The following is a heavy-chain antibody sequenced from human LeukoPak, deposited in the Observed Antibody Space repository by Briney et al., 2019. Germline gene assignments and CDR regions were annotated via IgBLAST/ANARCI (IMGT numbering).Heavy chain of an antibody. CDR3: ARAPILGSLRYFDWRTDYYYGMDV. CDR1: GGSISSGGYY. Sequence: SQTLSLTCTVSGGSISSGGYYWSWIRQHPGKGLEWIGYIYYSGSTYYNPSLKSRVTISVDTSKNQFSLKLSSVTAADTAVYYCARAPILGSLRYFDWRTDYYYGMDVWGQGTTVTVSS. D-gene: IGHD3-9*01. V-gene: IGHV4-31*03. J-gene: IGHJ6*02. CDR2: IYYSGST.